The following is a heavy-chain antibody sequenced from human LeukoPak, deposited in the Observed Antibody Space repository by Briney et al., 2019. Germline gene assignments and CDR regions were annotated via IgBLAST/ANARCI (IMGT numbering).Heavy chain of an antibody. J-gene: IGHJ4*02. CDR3: ARRRGAAAGRFDY. Sequence: ASVKVSCKASGYTFTSYDINWVRQATGQGLEWMGWMNPNSGNTDYAQKFQGRVTMTRNTSISTAYMELSSLRSEDTAVYYCARRRGAAAGRFDYWGQGTLVTVSS. CDR1: GYTFTSYD. D-gene: IGHD6-13*01. CDR2: MNPNSGNT. V-gene: IGHV1-8*01.